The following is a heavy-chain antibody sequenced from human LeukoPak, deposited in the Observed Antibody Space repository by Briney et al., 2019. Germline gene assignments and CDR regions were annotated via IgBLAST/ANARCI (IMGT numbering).Heavy chain of an antibody. D-gene: IGHD6-6*01. V-gene: IGHV4-4*07. CDR3: AREGSMTARPFVSIDY. J-gene: IGHJ4*02. CDR2: IHTSGST. CDR1: GGSISSYY. Sequence: SETLSLTCTVSGGSISSYYWSWIRQPAGKGLEWIGRIHTSGSTDYIPSLESRVTMSVDTSKNQFSLKLSSVTAADTAVYYCAREGSMTARPFVSIDYWGQGTLVTVSS.